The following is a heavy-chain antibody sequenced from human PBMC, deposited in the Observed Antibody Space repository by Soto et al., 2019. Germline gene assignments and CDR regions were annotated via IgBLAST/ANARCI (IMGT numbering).Heavy chain of an antibody. CDR1: GESLRGYY. V-gene: IGHV4-34*04. CDR2: INHRGTT. D-gene: IGHD2-21*01. J-gene: IGHJ5*01. Sequence: QVQLQQWGTGLLKPSETLSLHCAVYGESLRGYYWSWIRQTPAMGLEWIGEINHRGTTNHDSSLTSRAIISIDTSKNQVSLSLNYVTAAHTAVYYCARGYPRSILSTSLTTSYWFDSWGQGTLVTVSS. CDR3: ARGYPRSILSTSLTTSYWFDS.